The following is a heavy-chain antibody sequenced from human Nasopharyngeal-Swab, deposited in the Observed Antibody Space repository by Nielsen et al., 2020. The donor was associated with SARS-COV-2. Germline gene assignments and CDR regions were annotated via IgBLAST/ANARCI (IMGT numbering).Heavy chain of an antibody. D-gene: IGHD3-3*02. V-gene: IGHV3-33*01. CDR3: ARVRHSINWYDY. CDR1: AFSFSRYG. CDR2: IWYDGSNK. Sequence: GGSLRPSCTASAFSFSRYGMHWVRQAPGKGREWVAFIWYDGSNKYHADSVKGRLTISRDNSKNTLYLQMNGLRAEDTAVYYCARVRHSINWYDYWGQGTPVTVSS. J-gene: IGHJ5*01.